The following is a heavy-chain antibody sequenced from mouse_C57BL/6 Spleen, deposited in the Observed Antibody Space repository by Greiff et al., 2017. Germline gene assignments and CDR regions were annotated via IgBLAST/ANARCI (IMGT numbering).Heavy chain of an antibody. CDR1: GFTFTDYY. CDR3: ARSHYGIAKDD. CDR2: IRNKANGYTT. J-gene: IGHJ4*01. D-gene: IGHD1-2*01. Sequence: EVQLVEPGGGLVQPGGSLSLSCAASGFTFTDYYMSWVRQPPGKALEWLGFIRNKANGYTTEYSSSVKGRITISRDNSQSILYLQMNALRAEDSATDYCARSHYGIAKDDGGQRASATVAS. V-gene: IGHV7-3*01.